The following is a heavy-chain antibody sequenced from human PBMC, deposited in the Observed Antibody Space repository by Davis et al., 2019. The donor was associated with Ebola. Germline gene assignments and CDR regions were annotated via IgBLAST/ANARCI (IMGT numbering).Heavy chain of an antibody. CDR2: INPNSGGT. CDR1: GYTFTGYY. D-gene: IGHD6-19*01. J-gene: IGHJ4*02. V-gene: IGHV1-2*06. Sequence: ASVKVSCKASGYTFTGYYMHWVRQAPGQGLEWMGRINPNSGGTNYAQKFQGRVTMTRDTSINTAYMELSRLRYDDTALYFCARDVGGAAGTDYWGQGTLVTVSS. CDR3: ARDVGGAAGTDY.